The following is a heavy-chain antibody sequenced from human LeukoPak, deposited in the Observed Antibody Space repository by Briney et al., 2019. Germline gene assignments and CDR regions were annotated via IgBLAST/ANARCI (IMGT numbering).Heavy chain of an antibody. CDR3: AKYFSGYRAGPFDY. J-gene: IGHJ4*02. D-gene: IGHD5-12*01. CDR2: ISGSGGST. CDR1: GFTFSSYG. Sequence: GGSLRLSCAASGFTFSSYGMSWVRQAPGKGLEWVSAISGSGGSTYYADSVKGRFTISRDNSKNTLYLQMNSLRAEDTAVYYCAKYFSGYRAGPFDYWGQGTLVTVSS. V-gene: IGHV3-23*01.